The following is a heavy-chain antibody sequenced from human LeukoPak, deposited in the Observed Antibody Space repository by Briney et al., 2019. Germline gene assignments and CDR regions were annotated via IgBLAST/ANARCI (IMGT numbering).Heavy chain of an antibody. J-gene: IGHJ5*02. CDR3: ARAAGWFDP. V-gene: IGHV3-11*01. Sequence: GSLRLSCAASGFTFSDYYMTWIRQAPGKGLEWVSYISSSSNNIHYANSVRGRFTISRDNAKNSVYLQMNSLRAEDTAIYYCARAAGWFDPWGQGTLVTVSS. CDR2: ISSSSNNI. CDR1: GFTFSDYY.